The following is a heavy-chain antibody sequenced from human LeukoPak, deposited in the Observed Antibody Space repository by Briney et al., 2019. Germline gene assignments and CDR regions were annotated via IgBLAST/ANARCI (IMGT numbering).Heavy chain of an antibody. Sequence: SETLSLTCTVSGGSISSYYWSWIRQPPGKGLEWIGYIYYSGSTDYNPSLKSRVTISVDTSRNQFSLRLSSVTAADTAVYYCARTSSSGLVGGYYFDYWGQGTLVTVSS. CDR1: GGSISSYY. J-gene: IGHJ4*02. V-gene: IGHV4-59*01. CDR2: IYYSGST. CDR3: ARTSSSGLVGGYYFDY. D-gene: IGHD6-19*01.